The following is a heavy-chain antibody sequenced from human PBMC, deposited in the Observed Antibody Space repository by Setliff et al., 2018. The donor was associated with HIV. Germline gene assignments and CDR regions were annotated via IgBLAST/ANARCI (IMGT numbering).Heavy chain of an antibody. CDR2: LSGSSRDI. Sequence: GALRLSCAASGFTFTSYAMTWVRQAPGKGLEWVSSLSGSSRDIYYADSVKGRFTISRDNSKNTVYLQMDSLRVEDTAIYYCAKDRGDHWLLFDYWGQGTLVTVSS. CDR1: GFTFTSYA. V-gene: IGHV3-23*01. CDR3: AKDRGDHWLLFDY. J-gene: IGHJ4*02. D-gene: IGHD3-10*01.